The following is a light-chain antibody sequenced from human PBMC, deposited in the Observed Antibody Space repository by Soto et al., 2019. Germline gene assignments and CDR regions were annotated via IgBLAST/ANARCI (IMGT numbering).Light chain of an antibody. V-gene: IGLV2-14*01. CDR3: SAWTSSSSYV. Sequence: QSALTQPASVSGSPGQSIAISCTGTSSDVGGYNSVSWYQQYPGKAPKLMIHDVSNRPSGVSARFSGSKSGNTASLTISGLQAEDEADYYCSAWTSSSSYVFGSGTKLTVL. J-gene: IGLJ1*01. CDR1: SSDVGGYNS. CDR2: DVS.